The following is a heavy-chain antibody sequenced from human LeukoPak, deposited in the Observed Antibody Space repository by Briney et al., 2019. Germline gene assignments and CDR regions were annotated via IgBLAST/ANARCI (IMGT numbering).Heavy chain of an antibody. CDR3: ARHCSGGTCYSDFDY. J-gene: IGHJ4*02. Sequence: PSETLSLTCTVSGGSISSSGYYWGRIRQPPGKGLEWIGSIFYTGSTYYNPSLKSRVTISVDTSKNQFSLKLNSVTAADTAVYYCARHCSGGTCYSDFDYWGQGTLVTVSS. CDR2: IFYTGST. CDR1: GGSISSSGYY. D-gene: IGHD2-15*01. V-gene: IGHV4-39*01.